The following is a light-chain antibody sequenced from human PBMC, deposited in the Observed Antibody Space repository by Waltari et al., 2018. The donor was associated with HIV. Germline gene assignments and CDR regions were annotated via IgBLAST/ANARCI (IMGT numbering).Light chain of an antibody. V-gene: IGLV2-14*01. CDR2: EVT. CDR1: TSAVGAYDY. J-gene: IGLJ2*01. CDR3: SSYTNINTVV. Sequence: QSALTQPASVSGSPGQSITTSCTGATSAVGAYDYVSWYQQHPGKAPKLIIYEVTNRPSGVSNRFSGSKSGITASLTISGLQTEDEADYYCSSYTNINTVVFGGGTKLTVL.